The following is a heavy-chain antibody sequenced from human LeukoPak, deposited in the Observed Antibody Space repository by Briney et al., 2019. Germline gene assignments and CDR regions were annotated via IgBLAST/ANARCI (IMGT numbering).Heavy chain of an antibody. D-gene: IGHD2-2*01. CDR2: INPKSGGT. J-gene: IGHJ5*02. V-gene: IGHV1-2*02. Sequence: ASVKVSCKASGYTFTDNYMHWVRQAPGQGVEWMGWINPKSGGTHYVQKFQGRVTMTRDTSITTAYMELHRLTSDDTAVYYCARDHSRQLPTIWFDPWGQGTLVTVSS. CDR1: GYTFTDNY. CDR3: ARDHSRQLPTIWFDP.